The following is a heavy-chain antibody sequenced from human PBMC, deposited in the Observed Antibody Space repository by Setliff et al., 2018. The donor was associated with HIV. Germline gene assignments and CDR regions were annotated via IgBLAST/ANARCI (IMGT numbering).Heavy chain of an antibody. V-gene: IGHV4-61*03. CDR2: IYYSGST. D-gene: IGHD1-1*01. J-gene: IGHJ4*02. Sequence: SETLSLTCTVSGDSVSSRSYYWSWIRQPPGKGLEWIGYIYYSGSTNYSPSLKSRVTISVDTSKNHFSLKLRSVTAADTAVYYCAQLGMVDDFDYWGQGTLVTVSS. CDR3: AQLGMVDDFDY. CDR1: GDSVSSRSYY.